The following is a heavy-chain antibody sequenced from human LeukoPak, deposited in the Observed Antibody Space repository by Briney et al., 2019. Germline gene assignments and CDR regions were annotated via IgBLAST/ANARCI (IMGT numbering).Heavy chain of an antibody. D-gene: IGHD2-2*01. CDR1: GFTFSSYA. CDR3: AKRGSCSSTNCLPTTFEY. CDR2: ISYDGSHK. V-gene: IGHV3-30*04. J-gene: IGHJ4*02. Sequence: PGGSLRLSCAASGFTFSSYAMHWVRQAPGKGLEWIAVISYDGSHKYYADSVKGRFTISRDNSKNTLFLQMNSLSAEDTAVYYCAKRGSCSSTNCLPTTFEYWGQGILVTVSS.